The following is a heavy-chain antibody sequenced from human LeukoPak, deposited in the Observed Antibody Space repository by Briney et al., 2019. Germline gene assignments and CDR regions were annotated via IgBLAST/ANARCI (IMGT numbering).Heavy chain of an antibody. CDR2: INPNSGGT. Sequence: ASVKVSCKASGYTFTGYYIHWVRQAPGQGLEWMGWINPNSGGTNYAQKFQGRVTMTRVTSISTAYMELSRLRSDDTAVYYRAREGVAGTDRFDPWGQGTLVTVSS. CDR1: GYTFTGYY. J-gene: IGHJ5*02. CDR3: AREGVAGTDRFDP. D-gene: IGHD6-19*01. V-gene: IGHV1-2*02.